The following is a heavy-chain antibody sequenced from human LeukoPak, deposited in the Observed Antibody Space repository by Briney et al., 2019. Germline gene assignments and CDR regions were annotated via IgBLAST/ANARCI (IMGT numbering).Heavy chain of an antibody. D-gene: IGHD3-10*01. CDR1: GGSIRSSAYY. CDR3: ARATRGSGSFVDY. CDR2: IHYSGST. J-gene: IGHJ4*02. V-gene: IGHV4-39*07. Sequence: SETLSFTCTVSGGSIRSSAYYWGWVRQPPGKGLERIGSIHYSGSTYHNPSLKSRVTISIDTSKNQFSLKLSSVTAADTAVYYCARATRGSGSFVDYWGQGTLVTVSS.